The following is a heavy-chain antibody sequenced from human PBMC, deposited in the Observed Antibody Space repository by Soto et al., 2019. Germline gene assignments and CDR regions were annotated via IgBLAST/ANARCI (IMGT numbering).Heavy chain of an antibody. V-gene: IGHV5-10-1*01. J-gene: IGHJ4*02. CDR1: GYIFPNFW. Sequence: GESLKISCEASGYIFPNFWITWVRQLPGKGLEWMGMINPTDSYVNYCPPFQGHVTISADKTISTAYLQWSGLKASDTAMYYCARHALGTPGFHYFDNWAQGTLVTVSS. CDR3: ARHALGTPGFHYFDN. D-gene: IGHD3-9*01. CDR2: INPTDSYV.